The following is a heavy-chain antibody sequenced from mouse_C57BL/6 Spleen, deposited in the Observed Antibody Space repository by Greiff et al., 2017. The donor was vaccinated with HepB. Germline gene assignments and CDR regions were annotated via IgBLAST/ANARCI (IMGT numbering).Heavy chain of an antibody. V-gene: IGHV5-17*01. Sequence: DVHLVESGGGLVKPGGSLKLSCAASGFTFSDYGMHWVRQAPEKGLEWVAYISSGSSTIYYADTVKGRFTISRDNAKNTLFLQMTSLRSEDTAMYYCARGNDYDGDWYFDVWGTGTTVTVSS. CDR2: ISSGSSTI. CDR1: GFTFSDYG. D-gene: IGHD2-4*01. J-gene: IGHJ1*03. CDR3: ARGNDYDGDWYFDV.